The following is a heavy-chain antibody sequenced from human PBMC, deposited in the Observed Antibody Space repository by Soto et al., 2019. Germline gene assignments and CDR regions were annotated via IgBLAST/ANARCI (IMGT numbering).Heavy chain of an antibody. V-gene: IGHV4-30-4*01. Sequence: SETLSLTCTVSGDSISSSNSYWSWIRQPPGEGLEWIGFISYSGTTSYSPSLKSRLAISLDTSKNQFSLSLSSVTAADTAVYYCARGRGYSYGLDPWGQGTLVTVSS. CDR3: ARGRGYSYGLDP. CDR1: GDSISSSNSY. CDR2: ISYSGTT. J-gene: IGHJ5*02. D-gene: IGHD5-18*01.